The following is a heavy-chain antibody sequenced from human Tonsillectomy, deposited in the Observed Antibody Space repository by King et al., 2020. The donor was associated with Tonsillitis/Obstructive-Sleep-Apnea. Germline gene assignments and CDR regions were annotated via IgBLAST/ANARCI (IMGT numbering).Heavy chain of an antibody. D-gene: IGHD2-2*01. V-gene: IGHV1-46*01. CDR3: ARGGIVVVPADVGYFDY. Sequence: VQLVESGAEVKKPGASVKVSCKASGYTFTSCYMHWVRQAPGQGLEWMGMSNPSGGSTSNPQKFQGRGTMTRDTSTSTDYMGLSSLRSADTAVYYCARGGIVVVPADVGYFDYWGQGTLVTVSS. CDR1: GYTFTSCY. CDR2: SNPSGGST. J-gene: IGHJ4*02.